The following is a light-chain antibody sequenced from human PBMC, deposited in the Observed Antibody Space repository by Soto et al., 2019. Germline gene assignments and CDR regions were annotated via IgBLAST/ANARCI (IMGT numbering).Light chain of an antibody. J-gene: IGKJ1*01. V-gene: IGKV3-20*01. CDR3: QQYGSSPTT. CDR2: GAS. Sequence: EIVMTQSPATLSVSQGERATLSCTASQSVSSNLAWYQQKPGQAPRLLVYGASGRATGIPDRFSGSGSGTDFTLTISRLEPEDFAVYYCQQYGSSPTTFGHGTKVDIK. CDR1: QSVSSN.